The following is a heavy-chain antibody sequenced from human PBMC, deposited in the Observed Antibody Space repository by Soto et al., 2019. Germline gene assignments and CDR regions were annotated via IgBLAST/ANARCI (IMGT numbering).Heavy chain of an antibody. V-gene: IGHV3-15*01. Sequence: GGSLRLSCAVSGFSFYNAWMIWVRQAPGKGLEWVGRIKSKRDGGTTDYSAPVKGRFTISRDDSKNTLYLQMNSLKTEDTAVYYCTTDSLTTLGWFDPWGQGTLVTVSS. CDR2: IKSKRDGGTT. CDR3: TTDSLTTLGWFDP. J-gene: IGHJ5*02. D-gene: IGHD4-17*01. CDR1: GFSFYNAW.